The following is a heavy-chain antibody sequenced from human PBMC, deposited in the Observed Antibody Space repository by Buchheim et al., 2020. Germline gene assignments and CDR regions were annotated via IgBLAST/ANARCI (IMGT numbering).Heavy chain of an antibody. V-gene: IGHV4-61*01. CDR1: GGSVNSASYY. CDR3: ARDDPYASSSMDV. CDR2: VYYSGST. D-gene: IGHD2-2*01. J-gene: IGHJ6*02. Sequence: QVQLQESGPGLVKASETLSLTCTVSGGSVNSASYYWSWIRQPPGKGLEWIGYVYYSGSTNYNPSLPPLKSRVTISVDMSQNQFSLKLSCVTAADTAVYYCARDDPYASSSMDVWGQGT.